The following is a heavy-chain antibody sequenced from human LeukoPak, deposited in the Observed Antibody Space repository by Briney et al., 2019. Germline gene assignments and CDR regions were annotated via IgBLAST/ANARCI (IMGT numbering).Heavy chain of an antibody. Sequence: GASVKISCKTCGYIFTEYYIHWVPEAPGKGLEWMGRVDPEDGKTKYSEKFQGRVTLTADTSTDTAYMQLSGLTSEDTAVYYCATISAGIRGASAPWGQGTLVAVSS. D-gene: IGHD3-10*01. CDR2: VDPEDGKT. CDR3: ATISAGIRGASAP. J-gene: IGHJ1*01. V-gene: IGHV1-69-2*01. CDR1: GYIFTEYY.